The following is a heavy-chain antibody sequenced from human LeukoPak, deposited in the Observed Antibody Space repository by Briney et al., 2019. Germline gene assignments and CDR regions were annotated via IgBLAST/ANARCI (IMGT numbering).Heavy chain of an antibody. J-gene: IGHJ4*02. CDR3: ARAQSKNYDFWSGRFDY. CDR1: GYTFTGYY. Sequence: ASVKVSCKASGYTFTGYYMHWVRQAPGQGLEWMGWINPNSGGTNYAQKFQGRVTMTRDTSISTAYMELSRLRSDDTAVYYCARAQSKNYDFWSGRFDYWGQGTLVTVSS. V-gene: IGHV1-2*02. D-gene: IGHD3-3*01. CDR2: INPNSGGT.